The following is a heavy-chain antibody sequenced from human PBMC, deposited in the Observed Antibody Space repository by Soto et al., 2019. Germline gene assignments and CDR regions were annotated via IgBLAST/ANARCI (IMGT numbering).Heavy chain of an antibody. D-gene: IGHD4-17*01. V-gene: IGHV3-30*03. CDR3: TCHDYGGNSLSYYYGMDV. Sequence: GGSLRLSCAASGFSFSTYGMHWVRQAPGKGLEWVAFISNDGSNKYYADSVKGRFTISRDDSKNTAYLQMNSLKTEDTAVYYCTCHDYGGNSLSYYYGMDVWGQGTTVTVSS. J-gene: IGHJ6*02. CDR2: ISNDGSNK. CDR1: GFSFSTYG.